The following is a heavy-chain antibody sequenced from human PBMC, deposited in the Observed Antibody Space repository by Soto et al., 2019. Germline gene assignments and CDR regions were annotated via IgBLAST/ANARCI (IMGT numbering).Heavy chain of an antibody. V-gene: IGHV4-4*02. CDR1: GGSISSNCW. CDR3: ARDPLYYYDSGSSYGMDV. D-gene: IGHD3-10*01. CDR2: FFHSGST. Sequence: SETLSLTCTVSGGSISSNCWWTWVRQPPGKGLEWIAEFFHSGSTNYNPTLNSRVTISVDKSKNQFSLKLSSVTAADTAVYYCARDPLYYYDSGSSYGMDVWGQGTTVT. J-gene: IGHJ6*02.